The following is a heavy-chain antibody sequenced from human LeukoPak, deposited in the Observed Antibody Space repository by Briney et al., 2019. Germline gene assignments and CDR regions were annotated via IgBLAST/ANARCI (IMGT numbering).Heavy chain of an antibody. Sequence: SVKVSCKASGGTFSSYTISWVRQAPGQGLEWMGRIIPILGIANYAQKFQGRVTITADKSTSTAYMELSSLRSEDTAVYYSAREVVADPFDYWGQGTLVTVSS. CDR1: GGTFSSYT. D-gene: IGHD2-15*01. CDR2: IIPILGIA. V-gene: IGHV1-69*04. CDR3: AREVVADPFDY. J-gene: IGHJ4*02.